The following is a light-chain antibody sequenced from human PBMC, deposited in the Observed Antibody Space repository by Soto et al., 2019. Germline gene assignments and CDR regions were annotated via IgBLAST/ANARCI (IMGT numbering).Light chain of an antibody. CDR2: SND. V-gene: IGLV1-44*01. Sequence: QSVLTQPPSASGTPGQRVTVSCSGSSSNWCQQLPGTAPKLLIYSNDQRPSGVPDRFSASKSGTSASLAISGLQSEDEADYYCSSYTSSSTRVFGTGTKVTVL. CDR1: SSN. CDR3: SSYTSSSTRV. J-gene: IGLJ1*01.